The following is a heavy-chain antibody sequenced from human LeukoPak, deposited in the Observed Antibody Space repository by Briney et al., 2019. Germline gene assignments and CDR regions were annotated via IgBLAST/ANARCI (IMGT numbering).Heavy chain of an antibody. D-gene: IGHD2-2*01. J-gene: IGHJ6*04. CDR1: GYTFSSYG. Sequence: PGGSLRLSCAASGYTFSSYGMHWVRQAPGKGLEWVAVISYDGSNKYYADSVKGRFTISRDNSKNTLYLQMNSLRAEDTAVYYCAKVYCSSTSCYGMDVWGKGTTVTVSS. V-gene: IGHV3-30*18. CDR3: AKVYCSSTSCYGMDV. CDR2: ISYDGSNK.